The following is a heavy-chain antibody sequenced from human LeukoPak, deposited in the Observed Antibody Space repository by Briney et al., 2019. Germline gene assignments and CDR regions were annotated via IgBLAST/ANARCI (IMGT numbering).Heavy chain of an antibody. J-gene: IGHJ4*02. CDR1: GGTFNSYA. CDR2: IIPIFGTA. Sequence: ASXKVSCKASGGTFNSYAISWVRQAPGQGLEWMGGIIPIFGTANYAQKFQGRDTINADESTSTAYMELSSLRSEDTAVYYCARDFFHGHCSGLTCFLLDYWGQGSLVTVSS. D-gene: IGHD2-15*01. CDR3: ARDFFHGHCSGLTCFLLDY. V-gene: IGHV1-69*01.